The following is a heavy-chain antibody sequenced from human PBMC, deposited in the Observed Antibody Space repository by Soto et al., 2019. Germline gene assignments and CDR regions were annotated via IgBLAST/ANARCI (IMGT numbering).Heavy chain of an antibody. J-gene: IGHJ6*02. V-gene: IGHV3-30-3*01. CDR3: ASSGGPREEYYYGMDV. CDR1: GFTFSSYA. D-gene: IGHD3-16*01. CDR2: ISYDGSNK. Sequence: GSLRLSCAASGFTFSSYAMHWVRQAPGKGLEWVAVISYDGSNKYYADSVKGRFTISGDNSKNTLYLQMNGLRAEDTAVYYCASSGGPREEYYYGMDVWGQGTTVTVSS.